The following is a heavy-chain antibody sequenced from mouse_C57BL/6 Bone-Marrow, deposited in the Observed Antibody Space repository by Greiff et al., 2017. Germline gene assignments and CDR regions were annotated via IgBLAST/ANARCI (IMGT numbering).Heavy chain of an antibody. V-gene: IGHV1-50*01. J-gene: IGHJ1*03. CDR2: IDPSDSYT. CDR1: GYTFTSYW. Sequence: QVQLQQPGAELVKPGASVKLSCKASGYTFTSYWMQWVKQRPGQGLEWIGEIDPSDSYTNYNQKFKGKATLTVDTSSSTAYMQLSSLTSEDSAVYYYARWMGFRGCCDVWGTGTTVTVSS. D-gene: IGHD2-3*01. CDR3: ARWMGFRGCCDV.